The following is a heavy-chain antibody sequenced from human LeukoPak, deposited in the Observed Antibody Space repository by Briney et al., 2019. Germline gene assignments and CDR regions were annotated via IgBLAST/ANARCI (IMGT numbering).Heavy chain of an antibody. V-gene: IGHV6-1*01. CDR3: ARDPGYCYGFDV. D-gene: IGHD2-15*01. CDR1: GDSVSSGTSA. J-gene: IGHJ6*02. Sequence: SQTLSLTSAISGDSVSSGTSAWSWVRQSPSRGREWLGRTYYRYKWYYEYSVSVKRRITVNADTSRNQFSLQLTSMTPDDAAVYYCARDPGYCYGFDVWGQGTTVTVSS. CDR2: TYYRYKWYY.